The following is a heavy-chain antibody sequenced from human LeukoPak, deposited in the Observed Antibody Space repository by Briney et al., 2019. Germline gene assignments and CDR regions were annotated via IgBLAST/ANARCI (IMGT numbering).Heavy chain of an antibody. J-gene: IGHJ4*02. CDR1: GGTFISYA. Sequence: ASVKVSCKASGGTFISYAISWVRQAPGQGLEWMGIINPSGGSTSYAQKFQGRVTMTRDTSTGTVYMELSSLRSEDTAVYYCARAPRPPWDDSSGLDYWGQGTRVTVSS. CDR3: ARAPRPPWDDSSGLDY. D-gene: IGHD3-22*01. V-gene: IGHV1-46*01. CDR2: INPSGGST.